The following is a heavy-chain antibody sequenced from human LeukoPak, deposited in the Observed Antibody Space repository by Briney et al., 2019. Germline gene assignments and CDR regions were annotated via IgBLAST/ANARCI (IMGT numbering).Heavy chain of an antibody. J-gene: IGHJ4*02. V-gene: IGHV3-53*01. CDR1: GFTVSSHY. CDR2: IYSGGST. Sequence: GGSLRLSCAASGFTVSSHYMSWVRQAPGKGLECVSVIYSGGSTYYADSVKGRFTISRDNSKNTLYLQMNSLRAEDTAVYYCAKALGVRGVFDYWGQGTLVTVSS. CDR3: AKALGVRGVFDY. D-gene: IGHD3-10*01.